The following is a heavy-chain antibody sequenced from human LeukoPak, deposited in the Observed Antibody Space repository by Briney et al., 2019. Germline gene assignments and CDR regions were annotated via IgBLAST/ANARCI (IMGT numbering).Heavy chain of an antibody. CDR2: IYYSGST. Sequence: PSETLSLTCTVSGGSISSYYWNWIRQPPGKGLEWIGFIYYSGSTNYNPSVKSRVTISIDTSKNQFSLKLSSVTAADTAVYYCALSRGGYYDWSCPSWAFDIWGQGTMGNGSS. D-gene: IGHD3-22*01. CDR1: GGSISSYY. CDR3: ALSRGGYYDWSCPSWAFDI. V-gene: IGHV4-59*01. J-gene: IGHJ3*02.